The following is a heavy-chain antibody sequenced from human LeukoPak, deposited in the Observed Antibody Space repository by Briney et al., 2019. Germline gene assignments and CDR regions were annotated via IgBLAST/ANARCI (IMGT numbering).Heavy chain of an antibody. D-gene: IGHD3-22*01. CDR2: IIPIFGTA. V-gene: IGHV1-69*13. Sequence: SVKVSCKASGGTFSSYAISWVRQAPGQGLEWMGWIIPIFGTANYAQKFQGRVTITADESTSTAYMELSSLRSEDTAVYYRARDRDDSSGYYSYYGMDVWGQGTTVTVSS. CDR1: GGTFSSYA. CDR3: ARDRDDSSGYYSYYGMDV. J-gene: IGHJ6*02.